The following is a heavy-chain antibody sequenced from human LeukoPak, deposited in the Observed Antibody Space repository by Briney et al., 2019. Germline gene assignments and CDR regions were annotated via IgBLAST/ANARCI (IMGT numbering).Heavy chain of an antibody. Sequence: SETLSLTCTVSGGSISSYYWSWIRQPPGKGLEWIGYIYYTGSTSYNPSLKSRVTISVDTSKNQFSLKLSSVTAADTAMYYCARARGGLLVQGFDHWGQGSLVTVSS. CDR2: IYYTGST. D-gene: IGHD3-10*01. V-gene: IGHV4-59*01. CDR3: ARARGGLLVQGFDH. J-gene: IGHJ4*02. CDR1: GGSISSYY.